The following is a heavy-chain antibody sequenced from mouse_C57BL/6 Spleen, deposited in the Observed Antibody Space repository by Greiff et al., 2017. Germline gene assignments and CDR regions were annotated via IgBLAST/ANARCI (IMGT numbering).Heavy chain of an antibody. Sequence: VQLVESGAELVRPGTSVKVSCKASGYAFTNYLIEWVKQRPGQGLEWIGVINPGSGGTNYNEKFKGKATLTADKSSSTAYMQLSSLTSEDSAVYFCAGSSGYFAYWGQGTLVTVSA. CDR2: INPGSGGT. V-gene: IGHV1-54*01. J-gene: IGHJ3*01. CDR1: GYAFTNYL. D-gene: IGHD3-2*02. CDR3: AGSSGYFAY.